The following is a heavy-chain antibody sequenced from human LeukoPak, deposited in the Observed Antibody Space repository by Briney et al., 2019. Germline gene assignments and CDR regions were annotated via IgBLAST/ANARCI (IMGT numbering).Heavy chain of an antibody. CDR1: GFTFSSYG. V-gene: IGHV3-23*01. CDR3: AKDSTLWFGELSEPNWFDP. J-gene: IGHJ5*02. Sequence: GGSLRLSCAASGFTFSSYGMSWVRQAPGKGLEWVSAISGSGGSTYYADSVKGRFTISRDNSKNTLYLQMNSLRAEDTAVYYCAKDSTLWFGELSEPNWFDPWGQGTLVTVSS. CDR2: ISGSGGST. D-gene: IGHD3-10*01.